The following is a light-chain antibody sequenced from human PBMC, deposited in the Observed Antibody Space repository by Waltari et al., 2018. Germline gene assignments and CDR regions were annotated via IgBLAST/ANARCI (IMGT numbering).Light chain of an antibody. CDR3: QSYDSSLSGVL. CDR2: RDN. J-gene: IGLJ3*02. Sequence: QSVLTQPPSVSGAPGQRVTISCPGSNCNIGARHDVPWYQQVPGEAPRLLIYRDNNRPSGVPDRFSGSKSGTSASLAITGLQPEDEADYYCQSYDSSLSGVLFGGGTKLTVL. CDR1: NCNIGARHD. V-gene: IGLV1-40*01.